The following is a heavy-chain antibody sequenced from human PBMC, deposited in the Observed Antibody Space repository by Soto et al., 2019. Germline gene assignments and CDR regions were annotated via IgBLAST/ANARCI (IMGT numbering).Heavy chain of an antibody. Sequence: QVQLVQYGAEVKKPGVSLKVSCKASGYTFTGHYIHWVRQAPEQGPEWMGEIGPESGDTRYAQKFQGRVTMTRDTSITTVYMELKNLSPDDTAVYYCGRGRSGQIVVFYWGQGTPVTVSS. V-gene: IGHV1-2*02. CDR1: GYTFTGHY. CDR2: IGPESGDT. CDR3: GRGRSGQIVVFY. J-gene: IGHJ4*02. D-gene: IGHD1-26*01.